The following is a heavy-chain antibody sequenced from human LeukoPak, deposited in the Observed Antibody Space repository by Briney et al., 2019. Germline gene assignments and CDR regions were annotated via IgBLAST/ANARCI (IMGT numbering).Heavy chain of an antibody. CDR2: ISGDSGNT. Sequence: ASVKVSCKASGYTFTSYGITWVRQAPGQGLEWMGWISGDSGNTYYAQKLQGRVTMTTDTSTSTAYMELRSLRSDDTAVHYCARDCDRSGYYCYWSQGTLVTVSS. CDR3: ARDCDRSGYYCY. V-gene: IGHV1-18*01. D-gene: IGHD3-22*01. CDR1: GYTFTSYG. J-gene: IGHJ4*02.